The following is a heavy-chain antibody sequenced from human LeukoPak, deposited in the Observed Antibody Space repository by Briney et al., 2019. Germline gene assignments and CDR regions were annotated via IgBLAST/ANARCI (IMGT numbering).Heavy chain of an antibody. CDR3: ARRGRYCSSTSCPKPRNWFDP. V-gene: IGHV1-18*01. J-gene: IGHJ5*02. CDR2: ISAYNGNT. CDR1: GYTFTSYG. Sequence: GASVKVSCKASGYTFTSYGISWVRQAPGQGLEWMGWISAYNGNTNYAQKLRGRVTMTTDTSTSTAYMELSSLRSEDTAVYYCARRGRYCSSTSCPKPRNWFDPWGQGTLVTVSS. D-gene: IGHD2-2*01.